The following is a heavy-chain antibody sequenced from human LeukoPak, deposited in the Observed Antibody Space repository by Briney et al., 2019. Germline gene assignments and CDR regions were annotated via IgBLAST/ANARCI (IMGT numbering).Heavy chain of an antibody. CDR3: ASGAGWESGY. J-gene: IGHJ4*02. V-gene: IGHV3-7*01. CDR2: INQDGSEK. CDR1: GSTSSRNF. Sequence: GGSLRLCCAVSGSTSSRNFMSWVRQTPEKGLEWVANINQDGSEKNYVDSVKGRFTISRGNAKNSLFLQMNSLRAEDTAIYYCASGAGWESGYWGQGTLVTVSS. D-gene: IGHD1-26*01.